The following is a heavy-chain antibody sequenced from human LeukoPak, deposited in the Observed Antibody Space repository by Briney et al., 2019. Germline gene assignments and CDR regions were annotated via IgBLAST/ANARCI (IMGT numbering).Heavy chain of an antibody. D-gene: IGHD3-16*01. CDR1: GFTFRNHG. Sequence: GGSLRLSCTASGFTFRNHGMHWARQAPGKGLDWVAVIWHDGSNSYYADSVKGRFSISRDNSKSTLYLQMDSLRVEDTAVYYCVRWGNFKVMDVWGQGTTVTVSS. CDR2: IWHDGSNS. J-gene: IGHJ6*02. V-gene: IGHV3-33*01. CDR3: VRWGNFKVMDV.